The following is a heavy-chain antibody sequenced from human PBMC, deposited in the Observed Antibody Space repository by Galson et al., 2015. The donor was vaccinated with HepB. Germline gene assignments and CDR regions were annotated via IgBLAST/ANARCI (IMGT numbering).Heavy chain of an antibody. CDR3: ARRSLAFDF. J-gene: IGHJ3*01. CDR2: INQDGGAR. CDR1: GFTFTNYY. V-gene: IGHV3-7*01. Sequence: SLRLSCAASGFTFTNYYMGWVRQAPGKGLEWVAYINQDGGARFYVDSVRGRFTISRDNADNLLYLQMNSLRVEDTAVYYCARRSLAFDFWGQGTMLTVSS.